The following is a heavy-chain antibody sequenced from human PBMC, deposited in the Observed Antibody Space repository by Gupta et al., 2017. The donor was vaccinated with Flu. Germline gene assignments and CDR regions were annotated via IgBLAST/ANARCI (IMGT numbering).Heavy chain of an antibody. CDR1: GGSLSSYY. V-gene: IGHV4-59*01. CDR2: IYYSGST. D-gene: IGHD4-17*01. CDR3: ARGDTVFDY. Sequence: QVQLQESGPGLVKPSETLSLTCTVSGGSLSSYYWSWIRQPPGKGLEWIGYIYYSGSTNYNPSLKSLVTISVDTSKNQFSLKLSSVTAADTAVYYCARGDTVFDYWGQGTLVTVSS. J-gene: IGHJ4*02.